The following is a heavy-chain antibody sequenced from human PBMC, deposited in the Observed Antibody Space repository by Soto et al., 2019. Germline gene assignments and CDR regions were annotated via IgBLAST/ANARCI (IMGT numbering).Heavy chain of an antibody. CDR1: GFTFSSYW. D-gene: IGHD6-13*01. CDR3: ARDDQQLPRGY. V-gene: IGHV3-74*01. Sequence: EVQLVESGGGLVQPGGSLRLSCAASGFTFSSYWMHWVRQAPGKGLVWVSRINSDGSSTSYADSVKGRFTISRDNAKNTLYLQMNSLRAEDRAVYYWARDDQQLPRGYWGKGTLVTVSS. J-gene: IGHJ4*02. CDR2: INSDGSST.